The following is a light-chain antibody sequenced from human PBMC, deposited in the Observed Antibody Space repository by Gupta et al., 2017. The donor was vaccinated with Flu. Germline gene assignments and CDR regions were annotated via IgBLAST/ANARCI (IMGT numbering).Light chain of an antibody. CDR1: LTISYRAHGVRQNY. Sequence: RDTIVCKYSLTISYRAHGVRQNYVAWYQQKPGQPPNLIIYWASTREYGVPDSFSGSGSETDVTLTISSRQAEDVAVYYCHHENSSPFTFGQGTKVEVK. J-gene: IGKJ1*01. CDR2: WAS. CDR3: HHENSSPFT. V-gene: IGKV4-1*01.